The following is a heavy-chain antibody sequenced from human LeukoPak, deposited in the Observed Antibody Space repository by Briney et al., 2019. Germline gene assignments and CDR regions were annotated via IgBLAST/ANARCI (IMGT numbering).Heavy chain of an antibody. CDR3: ARVPIYGDQAFDS. D-gene: IGHD4-17*01. CDR1: GFTFNSYW. CDR2: INVDGSSR. J-gene: IGHJ4*02. Sequence: GGSLRLSCAASGFTFNSYWMHWVRQAPGKGLVWVSRINVDGSSRDYADSVEGRFSISRDNAKKTVYLQMNSLRAEDTAAYYCARVPIYGDQAFDSWGQGILVTVSS. V-gene: IGHV3-74*01.